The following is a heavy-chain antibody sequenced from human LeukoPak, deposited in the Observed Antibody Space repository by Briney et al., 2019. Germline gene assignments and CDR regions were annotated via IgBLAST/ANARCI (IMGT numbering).Heavy chain of an antibody. CDR3: ARERTLTSCYDY. Sequence: VASVMVSCKASGYTFTNYGITWVRQPPGQGLEWMGWINPNSGGTNYAQKFQGRVTMTRDTSISTAYMELSRLRSDDTAVYYCARERTLTSCYDYWGQGTLVTVSS. CDR1: GYTFTNYG. J-gene: IGHJ4*02. CDR2: INPNSGGT. V-gene: IGHV1-2*02. D-gene: IGHD2-15*01.